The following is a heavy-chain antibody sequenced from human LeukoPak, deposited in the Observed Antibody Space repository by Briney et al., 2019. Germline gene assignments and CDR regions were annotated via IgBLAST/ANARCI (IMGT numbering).Heavy chain of an antibody. V-gene: IGHV1-2*02. CDR2: INPNSGGT. Sequence: ASVNVSCKASGYTFTGYYMHWVRQAPGQGLEGMGWINPNSGGTNYAQKFQGRVTMTRATSISTAYMELSRLRSDATAVYYCAREVSNNLSSSWYEDYWGQGTLVTVSS. CDR3: AREVSNNLSSSWYEDY. D-gene: IGHD6-13*01. J-gene: IGHJ4*02. CDR1: GYTFTGYY.